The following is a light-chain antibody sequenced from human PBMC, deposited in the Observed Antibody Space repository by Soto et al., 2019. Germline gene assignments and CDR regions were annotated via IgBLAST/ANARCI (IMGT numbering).Light chain of an antibody. CDR2: AAS. V-gene: IGKV1-39*01. CDR1: QSISTY. J-gene: IGKJ1*01. CDR3: QQSSTTPWT. Sequence: DIQMTQSPSSLSASVGDRVTITCRASQSISTYLNWYQQKAGKAPKFLISAASTLYSGVPSRFSCSGSGTYFTLTISSLQPEDFATYYCQQSSTTPWTFGQGTKVEIK.